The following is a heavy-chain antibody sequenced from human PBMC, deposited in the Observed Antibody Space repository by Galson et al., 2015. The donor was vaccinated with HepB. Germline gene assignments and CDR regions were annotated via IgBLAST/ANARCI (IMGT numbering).Heavy chain of an antibody. Sequence: LRLSCAASGFTFSDYYMSWIRQAPGKGLEWVSYISSSSSYTNYADSVKGRFTISRDNAKNSLYLQMNSLRAEDTAVYYCARIYGDYGPPVYWGQGTLVTVSS. CDR3: ARIYGDYGPPVY. J-gene: IGHJ4*02. V-gene: IGHV3-11*06. CDR2: ISSSSSYT. D-gene: IGHD4-17*01. CDR1: GFTFSDYY.